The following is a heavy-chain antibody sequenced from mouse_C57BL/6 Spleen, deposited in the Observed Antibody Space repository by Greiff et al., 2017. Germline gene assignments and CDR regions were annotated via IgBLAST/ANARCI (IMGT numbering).Heavy chain of an antibody. J-gene: IGHJ4*01. CDR2: IYPGDGDT. Sequence: QVQLKQSGPELVKPGASVTISCKASGYAFSSSWMNWVKQRPGKGLEWIGRIYPGDGDTNYNGKFKGKATLTADKSSSTAYMQLSSLTSEDAAVYFCAREDYYAMDYWGQGTSVTVSS. CDR3: AREDYYAMDY. V-gene: IGHV1-82*01. CDR1: GYAFSSSW.